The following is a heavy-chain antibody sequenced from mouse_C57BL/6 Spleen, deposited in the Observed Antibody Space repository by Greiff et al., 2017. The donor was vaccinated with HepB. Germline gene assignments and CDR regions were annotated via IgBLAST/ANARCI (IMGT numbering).Heavy chain of an antibody. V-gene: IGHV1-55*01. D-gene: IGHD2-4*01. CDR2: IYPGSGST. J-gene: IGHJ2*01. CDR3: ARSGYDYDGVDY. CDR1: GYTFTSYW. Sequence: QVQLQQPGAELVKPGASVKMSCKASGYTFTSYWITWVKQRPGQGLEWIGDIYPGSGSTNYNEKFKSKATLTVDTSSSTAYMQLSSLTSEDAAVYYCARSGYDYDGVDYWGQGTTLTVSS.